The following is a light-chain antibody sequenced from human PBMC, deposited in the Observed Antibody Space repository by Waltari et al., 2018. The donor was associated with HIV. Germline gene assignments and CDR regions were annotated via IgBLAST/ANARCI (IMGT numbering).Light chain of an antibody. V-gene: IGKV2D-29*01. CDR2: EVS. Sequence: ILLTQSPVSLSVTPGQPASISCTSSQSLLHSDGKTYLYWYLKRPGQPPQLLMYEVSNRFSGVSERFRGSGSGTNCTLRITRVEAGDVGTDYCMQSLQVLGTFGQGTKMEI. CDR1: QSLLHSDGKTY. J-gene: IGKJ2*01. CDR3: MQSLQVLGT.